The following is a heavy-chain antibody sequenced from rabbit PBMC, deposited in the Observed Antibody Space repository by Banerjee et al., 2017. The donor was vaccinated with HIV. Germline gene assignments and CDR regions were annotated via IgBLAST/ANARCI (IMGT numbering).Heavy chain of an antibody. Sequence: QEQLEESGGDLVKPEGSLTLTCTASGFSFSSGYYMCWVRQAPGKGLEWIACIYAGSGGGTYDASWAKGRFTISKTSSTTVTLQMTSLTAADTATYFCARGGVGTTYPYGGMDLWGQGTLVTVS. CDR2: IYAGSGGGT. V-gene: IGHV1S45*01. J-gene: IGHJ6*01. CDR1: GFSFSSGYY. D-gene: IGHD8-1*01. CDR3: ARGGVGTTYPYGGMDL.